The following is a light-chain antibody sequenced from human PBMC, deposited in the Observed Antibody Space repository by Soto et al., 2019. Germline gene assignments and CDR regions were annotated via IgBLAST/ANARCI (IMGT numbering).Light chain of an antibody. J-gene: IGKJ4*01. CDR1: QNINFN. CDR3: QQYHNWPPLT. V-gene: IGKV3D-15*01. Sequence: ETLMTQSPATLSASPGERVTLSCRASQNINFNLAWYQQKPGQPPRVLIYGASSRASGIPDRFSGSGSGTAFTLTISRLEHDDFAFYCCQQYHNWPPLTFGGGTRVEIK. CDR2: GAS.